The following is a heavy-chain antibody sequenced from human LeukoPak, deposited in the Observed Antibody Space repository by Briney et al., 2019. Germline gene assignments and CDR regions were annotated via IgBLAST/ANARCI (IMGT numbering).Heavy chain of an antibody. J-gene: IGHJ3*02. CDR2: ISGSGGST. V-gene: IGHV3-23*01. CDR3: AKAAVRGVIIAYDAFDI. Sequence: PGGSLRLSCAASGFTFSSYAMSWVRQAPGKGLGWVSAISGSGGSTYYADSVKGRFTISRDNSKNTLYLQMNSLRAEDTAVYYCAKAAVRGVIIAYDAFDIWGQGTMVTVSS. CDR1: GFTFSSYA. D-gene: IGHD3-10*01.